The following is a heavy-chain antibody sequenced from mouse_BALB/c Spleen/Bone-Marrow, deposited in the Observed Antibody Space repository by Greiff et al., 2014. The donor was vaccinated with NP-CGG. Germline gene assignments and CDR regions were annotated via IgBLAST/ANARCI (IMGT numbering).Heavy chain of an antibody. Sequence: QVQLQQSGAELVRPGSSVKISCKVSGYAFSSYWMNWVKQRPGQGLEWIGQIYPGDGDTNYNGKFKGKATLTADKSSSTAYMQLSSLTSEDSAVYFCARDYYGSRYYFDYWGQGTTLTVSS. J-gene: IGHJ2*01. CDR1: GYAFSSYW. V-gene: IGHV1-80*01. CDR2: IYPGDGDT. D-gene: IGHD1-1*01. CDR3: ARDYYGSRYYFDY.